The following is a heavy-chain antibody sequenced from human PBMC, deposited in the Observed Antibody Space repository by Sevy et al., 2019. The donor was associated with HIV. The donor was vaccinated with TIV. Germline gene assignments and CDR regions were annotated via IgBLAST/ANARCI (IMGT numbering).Heavy chain of an antibody. Sequence: GGSLRLSCAASGFTFSDYYMSWIRQAPGKGLEWVSYISGSDNSIYYADSVKGRFTISRDNAKNSLYLQMNSLRAVDTTVYYCARDHVKDGDLGDYYYYAMDVWGQGTTVTVSS. J-gene: IGHJ6*02. CDR3: ARDHVKDGDLGDYYYYAMDV. CDR2: ISGSDNSI. V-gene: IGHV3-11*01. D-gene: IGHD4-17*01. CDR1: GFTFSDYY.